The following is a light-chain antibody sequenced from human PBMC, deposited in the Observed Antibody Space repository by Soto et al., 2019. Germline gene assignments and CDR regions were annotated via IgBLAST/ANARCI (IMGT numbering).Light chain of an antibody. J-gene: IGKJ1*01. CDR2: DAS. V-gene: IGKV1-5*01. CDR3: QPYNSYSRT. Sequence: DIQMTQSPSTLSASVGDRVTITCRASQSISSWLAWYQQKPGKAPKLLIWDASSLESGVPSRFSGSGSGTEFTLTISSLQPDDSATYYCQPYNSYSRTFGQGTKVDIK. CDR1: QSISSW.